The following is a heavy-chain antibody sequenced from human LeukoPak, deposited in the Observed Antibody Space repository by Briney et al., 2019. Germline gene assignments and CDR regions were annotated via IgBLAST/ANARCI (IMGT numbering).Heavy chain of an antibody. D-gene: IGHD6-19*01. J-gene: IGHJ6*03. CDR1: GYTFTGYY. V-gene: IGHV1-2*02. CDR2: INPNSGGT. CDR3: ARGSSGWQTGYYYYMDV. Sequence: ASVKVSCKASGYTFTGYYIHWVRQAPGQGLEWMGWINPNSGGTNYAQKFQGRVTMTRNTSISTAYMELSSLRSEDTAVYYCARGSSGWQTGYYYYMDVWGKGTTVTISS.